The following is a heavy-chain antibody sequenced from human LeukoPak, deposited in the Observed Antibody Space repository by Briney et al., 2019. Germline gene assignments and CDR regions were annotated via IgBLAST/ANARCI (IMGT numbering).Heavy chain of an antibody. CDR1: GGSFSGYY. CDR3: ALKTTVVTH. J-gene: IGHJ4*02. D-gene: IGHD4-23*01. Sequence: SETPSLTCAVYGGSFSGYYWSWIRQPPGKGLEWIGEINHSGSTNYNPSLKSRVTISVDTSKNQFSLKLSSVTAADTAVYYCALKTTVVTHWGQGTLVTVSS. CDR2: INHSGST. V-gene: IGHV4-34*01.